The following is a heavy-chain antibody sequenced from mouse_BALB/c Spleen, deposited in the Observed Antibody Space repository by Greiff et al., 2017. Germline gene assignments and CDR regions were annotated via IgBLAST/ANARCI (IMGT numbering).Heavy chain of an antibody. CDR2: INPYNGAT. D-gene: IGHD4-1*01. J-gene: IGHJ2*01. Sequence: VQLKESGPELVKPGASVKISCKASGYSFTGYYMHWVKQSHVKSLEWIGRINPYNGATSYNQNFKDKASLTVDKSSSTAYMELHSLTSEDSAVYYCARGRTGTGDYWGQGTTLTVSS. CDR3: ARGRTGTGDY. CDR1: GYSFTGYY. V-gene: IGHV1-31*01.